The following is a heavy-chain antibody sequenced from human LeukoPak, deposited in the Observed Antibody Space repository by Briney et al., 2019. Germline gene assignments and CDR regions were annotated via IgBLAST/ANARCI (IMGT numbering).Heavy chain of an antibody. J-gene: IGHJ4*02. CDR1: GLTFNAFG. CDR2: IGTTSGAI. V-gene: IGHV3-48*01. CDR3: ARFRTWGDKAFDY. Sequence: SGGSLRLSCAASGLTFNAFGMNWVRQAPGKGLEWVSYIGTTSGAIYYADSVKGRFTISRDSAKNSLYLQMNSLRAEDTAVYYCARFRTWGDKAFDYWGQGTLVTVSS. D-gene: IGHD2-21*02.